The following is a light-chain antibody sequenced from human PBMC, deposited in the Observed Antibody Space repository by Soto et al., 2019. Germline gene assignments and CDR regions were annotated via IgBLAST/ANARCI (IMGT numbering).Light chain of an antibody. CDR1: SSNIANNA. Sequence: QSVLTQPPSVSGAPRQRVTISCSGGSSNIANNAISWYQQLPGKAPRIIIYNDDELPSGVSDRFSGSKSGTSASLGISGLQSEDEADYYCEAWDDSLNGVVFGGGTKVTVL. CDR3: EAWDDSLNGVV. J-gene: IGLJ2*01. V-gene: IGLV1-36*01. CDR2: NDD.